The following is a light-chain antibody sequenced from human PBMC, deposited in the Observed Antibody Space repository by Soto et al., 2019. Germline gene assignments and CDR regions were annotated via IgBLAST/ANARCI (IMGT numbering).Light chain of an antibody. CDR1: RSNIGSNY. CDR3: AAWDDSLSGVI. V-gene: IGLV1-47*01. CDR2: RDN. J-gene: IGLJ2*01. Sequence: QPVLTQPPSASGTPGRRVTMSCSGSRSNIGSNYVDWYQQLPGTAPKLLIYRDNQRPSGVPDRFSGSKSGTSVSLAISGLRSEDEADYYCAAWDDSLSGVIFGGGTKLTVL.